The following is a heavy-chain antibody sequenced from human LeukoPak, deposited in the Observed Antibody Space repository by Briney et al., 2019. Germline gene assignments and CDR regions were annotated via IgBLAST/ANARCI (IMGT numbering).Heavy chain of an antibody. D-gene: IGHD3-10*01. Sequence: PGGSLRLSCAASGFIFSTYGMHWVRQAPGKGLEWVAVTSYDGRNIHYADSVKGRFTISRDNSKHALYLQMNSLRAEDTAAYYCAKGDMYYYSSGSSKGIDYWGQGTLVTVSS. CDR2: TSYDGRNI. J-gene: IGHJ4*02. CDR3: AKGDMYYYSSGSSKGIDY. V-gene: IGHV3-30*18. CDR1: GFIFSTYG.